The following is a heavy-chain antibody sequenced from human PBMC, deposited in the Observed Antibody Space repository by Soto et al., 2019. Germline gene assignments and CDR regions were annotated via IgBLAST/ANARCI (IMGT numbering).Heavy chain of an antibody. Sequence: ASVKVSCKASGYTFTSYGIGWVRQAPGQGLEWMGWISAYNGNTNYAQKLQGRVTMTTDTSTSTAYMELRSLRSDDTAVYYCATGGAYSSPYYYYGMDVWGQGTTVTVSS. D-gene: IGHD6-13*01. CDR1: GYTFTSYG. V-gene: IGHV1-18*01. CDR3: ATGGAYSSPYYYYGMDV. J-gene: IGHJ6*02. CDR2: ISAYNGNT.